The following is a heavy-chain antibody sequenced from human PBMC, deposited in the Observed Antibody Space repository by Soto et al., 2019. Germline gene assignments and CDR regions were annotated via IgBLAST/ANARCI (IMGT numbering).Heavy chain of an antibody. Sequence: GGSLRLSCAASGFTFSDYWMNWVRQAPGKGLVWVSRIDSDGSSTSYADSVKGRFTISRDNAKNTLYLQMKSLRAEDTAVYYCEQSNWFHPWAQAILVTLS. J-gene: IGHJ5*02. CDR3: EQSNWFHP. V-gene: IGHV3-74*01. CDR1: GFTFSDYW. CDR2: IDSDGSST.